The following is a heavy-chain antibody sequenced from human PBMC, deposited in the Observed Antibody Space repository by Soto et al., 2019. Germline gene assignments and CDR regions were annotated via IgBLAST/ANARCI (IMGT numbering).Heavy chain of an antibody. CDR2: MNPNSGNT. D-gene: IGHD2-2*01. CDR1: GYTFTSYD. J-gene: IGHJ5*02. V-gene: IGHV1-8*01. Sequence: ASVKVSCKASGYTFTSYDINWVRQATGQGLEWMGWMNPNSGNTGYAQKFQGRVTMTRNTSISTAYMELSSLRSEDTAVYYCARGVGPAARHMSWFDPWGQGTLVTVSS. CDR3: ARGVGPAARHMSWFDP.